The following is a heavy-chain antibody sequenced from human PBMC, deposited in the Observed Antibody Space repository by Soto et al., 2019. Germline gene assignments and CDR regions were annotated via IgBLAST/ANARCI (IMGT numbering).Heavy chain of an antibody. CDR2: IYYSGST. J-gene: IGHJ4*02. V-gene: IGHV4-39*01. D-gene: IGHD2-15*01. Sequence: SSETLSLTCTVSGGSISSSSYYWGWIRQPPGKGLEWIGSIYYSGSTYYTPSLKSRVTISVDTSKNQFSLKLSSVTAADTAVYYCARQRIAVVAAPAVDYWGQGTLVTVSS. CDR3: ARQRIAVVAAPAVDY. CDR1: GGSISSSSYY.